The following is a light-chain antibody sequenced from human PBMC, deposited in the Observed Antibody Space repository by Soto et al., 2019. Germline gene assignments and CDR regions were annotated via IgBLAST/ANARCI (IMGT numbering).Light chain of an antibody. CDR2: GAS. CDR1: QTITSNN. V-gene: IGKV3-20*01. Sequence: DIVMTQSPGTLSLSPGERATLSCRASQTITSNNLAWYQQKPGQSPRLLIYGASSRATGIPDRFRGSGSGTDFTLTISRLEPEDFAVYYCQQYGASHRTLGQGTKVDIK. J-gene: IGKJ1*01. CDR3: QQYGASHRT.